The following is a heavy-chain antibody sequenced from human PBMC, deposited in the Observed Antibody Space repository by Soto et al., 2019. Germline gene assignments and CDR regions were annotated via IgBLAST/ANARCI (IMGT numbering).Heavy chain of an antibody. CDR2: IYWDDDK. Sequence: QITLKESGPTLVKPTQTLTLTCTFSGFSLSTSGVGVGWIRPPPGKALEWLALIYWDDDKRYSPSLKSRLTITEDTSKNQVVLTMTNMDPVDTATYYCARPTYYYGSGSSRYFDYWGQGTLVTVSS. J-gene: IGHJ4*02. CDR3: ARPTYYYGSGSSRYFDY. D-gene: IGHD3-10*01. CDR1: GFSLSTSGVG. V-gene: IGHV2-5*02.